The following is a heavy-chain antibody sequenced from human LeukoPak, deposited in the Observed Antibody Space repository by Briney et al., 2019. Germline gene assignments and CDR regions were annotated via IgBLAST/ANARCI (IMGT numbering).Heavy chain of an antibody. J-gene: IGHJ3*02. CDR2: IYYSGST. D-gene: IGHD5-18*01. CDR3: ARSGYSYGADAFDI. Sequence: SETLSLTCTVSGGSISSSSYYWGWIRQPPGKGLEWIGSIYYSGSTNYNPSLKSRVTISVDTSRTQFSLKLSSVTAADTAVYYCARSGYSYGADAFDIWGQGTMVTVSS. CDR1: GGSISSSSYY. V-gene: IGHV4-39*07.